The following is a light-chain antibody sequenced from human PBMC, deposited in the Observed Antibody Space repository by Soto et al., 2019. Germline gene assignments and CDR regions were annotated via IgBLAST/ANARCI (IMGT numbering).Light chain of an antibody. V-gene: IGLV1-44*01. J-gene: IGLJ3*02. CDR3: SSYTSSNSLV. CDR2: SNS. CDR1: RPNIGTNS. Sequence: QSVLTQPPSTSGTPGQRVTISCSGSRPNIGTNSVNWYQQVPGTAPKLLIHSNSQRPSGVPDRFSGSKSDTSASLAISGLQSDDEADYHCSSYTSSNSLVFGGGTQLTVL.